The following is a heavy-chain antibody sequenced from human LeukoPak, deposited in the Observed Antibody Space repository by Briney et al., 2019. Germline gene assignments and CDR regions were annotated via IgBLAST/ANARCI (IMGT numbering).Heavy chain of an antibody. D-gene: IGHD3-10*01. V-gene: IGHV3-30*18. Sequence: QPGRSLRLSCAAPGFIFSNFAMHWVRQAPGKGREWVALISYDGSNKYYADSVEGRFTISRDNSKNTLYLQMNSLRAEDTAVYYCVKLFRPDYWGQGTLVTVSS. CDR1: GFIFSNFA. J-gene: IGHJ4*02. CDR3: VKLFRPDY. CDR2: ISYDGSNK.